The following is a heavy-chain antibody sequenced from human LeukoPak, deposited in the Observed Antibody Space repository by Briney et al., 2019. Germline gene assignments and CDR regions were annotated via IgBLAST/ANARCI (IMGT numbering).Heavy chain of an antibody. V-gene: IGHV1-46*01. CDR1: GYTFTTHY. CDR3: ARVIDFWSPFDY. Sequence: ASVKVSCKASGYTFTTHYMHWVRQAPGQGLEWMGIINPSGGSTSYAQKFQGRVTMTRDMSTSTVYMELSSLRSEDTAVYYCARVIDFWSPFDYRGQGTLVTVSS. D-gene: IGHD3-3*01. CDR2: INPSGGST. J-gene: IGHJ4*02.